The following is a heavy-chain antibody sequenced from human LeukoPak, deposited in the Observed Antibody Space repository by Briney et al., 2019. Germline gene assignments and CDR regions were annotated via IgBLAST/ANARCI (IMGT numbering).Heavy chain of an antibody. CDR2: INPNSGAT. D-gene: IGHD3-3*02. CDR1: GYTFTGYY. Sequence: GASVNVSCKASGYTFTGYYMHWVRQAPGQGLEWMGWINPNSGATNYAQKFQGRVTMTRDTSISTAYMELSRLRSDDTAVYYCARGIRVPYYFHYWGQGTLVTLSS. J-gene: IGHJ4*02. CDR3: ARGIRVPYYFHY. V-gene: IGHV1-2*02.